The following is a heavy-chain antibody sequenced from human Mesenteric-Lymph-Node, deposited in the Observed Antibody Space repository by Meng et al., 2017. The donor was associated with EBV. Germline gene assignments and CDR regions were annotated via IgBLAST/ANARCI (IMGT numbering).Heavy chain of an antibody. CDR1: GYTFTNYG. V-gene: IGHV1-18*01. CDR2: ISAYSGDA. J-gene: IGHJ5*02. Sequence: QVQLGQSGSEVKKPGASVNVSCTASGYTFTNYGISWVRQAPGQGLEWMGWISAYSGDANYAQRFQGRVTMTTDTSTSTAYMELRSLISDDTAVYYCARGGAWGWFDPWGQGTLVTVSS. CDR3: ARGGAWGWFDP. D-gene: IGHD3-16*01.